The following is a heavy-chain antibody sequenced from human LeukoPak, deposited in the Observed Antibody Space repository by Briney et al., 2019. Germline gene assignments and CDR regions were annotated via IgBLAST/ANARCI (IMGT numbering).Heavy chain of an antibody. Sequence: GGSLRLSCAASGFTFSTYLMHWVRQAPGKGLVWVSRINSDGSIINYADSVKGRFTISRDNAKNTLYLHMNSLRAEDTAVYYCVLVTTGSWGQGTMVTVS. V-gene: IGHV3-74*01. J-gene: IGHJ3*01. CDR3: VLVTTGS. CDR2: INSDGSII. D-gene: IGHD4-17*01. CDR1: GFTFSTYL.